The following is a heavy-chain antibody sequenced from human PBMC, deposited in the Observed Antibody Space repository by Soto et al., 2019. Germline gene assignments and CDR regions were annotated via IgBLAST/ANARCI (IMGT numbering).Heavy chain of an antibody. V-gene: IGHV4-39*01. J-gene: IGHJ6*02. CDR2: FYYSGST. CDR1: GGSLSSGPYS. Sequence: SETLSLTCSVSGGSLSSGPYSWGWIRQPPGKGLEWIGTFYYSGSTHYNPSLASRVTISVDTSKNQFSLKLGSVTAADTAVYYCARRLYYDSSGFEGGGMDVWGQGTTVTGSS. CDR3: ARRLYYDSSGFEGGGMDV. D-gene: IGHD3-22*01.